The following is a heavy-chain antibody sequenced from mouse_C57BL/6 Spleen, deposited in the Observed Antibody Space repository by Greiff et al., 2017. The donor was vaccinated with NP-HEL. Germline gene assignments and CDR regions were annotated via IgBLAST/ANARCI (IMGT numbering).Heavy chain of an antibody. Sequence: VQLQQSGAELVRPGASVKLSCTASGFNIKDYYMHWVKQRPEQGLEWIGRIDPEDGDTEYAPKFQGKATMTADTSSNTAYLQLSSLTSEDTAVYYCTRYYGSSYVRYFDVWGTGTTVTVSS. V-gene: IGHV14-1*01. CDR2: IDPEDGDT. CDR1: GFNIKDYY. CDR3: TRYYGSSYVRYFDV. J-gene: IGHJ1*03. D-gene: IGHD1-1*01.